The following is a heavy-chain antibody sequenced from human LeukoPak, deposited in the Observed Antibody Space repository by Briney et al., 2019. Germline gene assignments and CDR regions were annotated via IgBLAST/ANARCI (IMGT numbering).Heavy chain of an antibody. CDR2: IRPSGDNT. V-gene: IGHV3-21*01. Sequence: GGSLRLSCAASGFTFSSYDMTWVRQAPGRGLEWVSSIRPSGDNTYYGDSVKGRFTISRDNAKNSLYLEMNSLSADDTALYYCARDGSPEASINYFDTWGQGTPVTVSS. CDR1: GFTFSSYD. CDR3: ARDGSPEASINYFDT. J-gene: IGHJ5*02. D-gene: IGHD5-24*01.